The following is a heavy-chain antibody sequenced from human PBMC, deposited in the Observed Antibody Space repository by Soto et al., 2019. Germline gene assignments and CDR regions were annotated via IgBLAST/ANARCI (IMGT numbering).Heavy chain of an antibody. J-gene: IGHJ5*02. Sequence: QLQLQESGPGLVKPSETLSLTCTVSGGSISSSSYYWGWIRQPPGKGLEWIGSIYYSGSTYYNPSPTRRVTISVDTSKTQFSLKLSSVTAADTAVYYCARHVEYSSSLGWFDPWGQGTLVTVSS. V-gene: IGHV4-39*01. CDR3: ARHVEYSSSLGWFDP. CDR1: GGSISSSSYY. CDR2: IYYSGST. D-gene: IGHD6-6*01.